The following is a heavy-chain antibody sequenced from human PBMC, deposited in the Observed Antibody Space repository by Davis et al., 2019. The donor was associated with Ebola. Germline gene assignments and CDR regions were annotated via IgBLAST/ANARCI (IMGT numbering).Heavy chain of an antibody. Sequence: GESLKISCKGSGYPFPSYWIGWVRQMPGKGLEWMGIIYPGDSDTRYSPSFQGQVTISADKSISTAYLQWSSLKASDTAMYYCARHGGAANIVVVPAAYYGMDVWGQGTTVTVSS. D-gene: IGHD2-2*01. CDR3: ARHGGAANIVVVPAAYYGMDV. CDR2: IYPGDSDT. V-gene: IGHV5-51*01. J-gene: IGHJ6*02. CDR1: GYPFPSYW.